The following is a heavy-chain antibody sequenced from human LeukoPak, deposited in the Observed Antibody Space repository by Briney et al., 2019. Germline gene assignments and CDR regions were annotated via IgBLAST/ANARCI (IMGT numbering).Heavy chain of an antibody. Sequence: PGGPLRLSCAASGFTFSSYSMNWVRQAPGKGLEWVSSISSSSSYIYYADSVKGRFTISRDNAKNSLYLQMNSLRAEDTAVYYCARGGGTGYFDYWGQGTLVTVSS. V-gene: IGHV3-21*01. CDR2: ISSSSSYI. CDR3: ARGGGTGYFDY. J-gene: IGHJ4*02. CDR1: GFTFSSYS. D-gene: IGHD1-1*01.